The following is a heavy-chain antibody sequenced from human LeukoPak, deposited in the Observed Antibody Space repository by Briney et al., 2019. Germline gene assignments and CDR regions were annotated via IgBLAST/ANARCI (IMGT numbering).Heavy chain of an antibody. CDR3: TTDGSTTLSNTFDY. CDR2: IKSRNRGETV. Sequence: PGGSLRLSCAASGFTFSDAWMNWVRLAPGKGLEWVGRIKSRNRGETVDYAAPVKGRFTISRDDSKTTEYLQMNSLKTEDTAIYYCTTDGSTTLSNTFDYWGQGTLVTVSS. D-gene: IGHD1-26*01. J-gene: IGHJ4*02. CDR1: GFTFSDAW. V-gene: IGHV3-15*01.